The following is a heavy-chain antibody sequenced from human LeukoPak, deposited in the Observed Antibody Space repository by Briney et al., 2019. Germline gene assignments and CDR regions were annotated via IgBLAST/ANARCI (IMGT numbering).Heavy chain of an antibody. D-gene: IGHD5-18*01. CDR1: GGSISSGDYY. V-gene: IGHV4-30-4*08. CDR2: IYYSGST. Sequence: SETLSLTCTVSGGSISSGDYYWSWIRQPPGKGLEWIGYIYYSGSTYYNPSLKSRVTISVDTSKNQFSLKLSSVTAAVTAVYYCARGGYSYGSSPWFDPWGQGTLVTVSS. CDR3: ARGGYSYGSSPWFDP. J-gene: IGHJ5*02.